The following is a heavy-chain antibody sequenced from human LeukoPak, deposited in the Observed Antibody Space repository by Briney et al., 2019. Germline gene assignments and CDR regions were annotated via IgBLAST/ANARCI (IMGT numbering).Heavy chain of an antibody. V-gene: IGHV3-15*01. J-gene: IGHJ4*02. CDR2: IKTDGGAT. Sequence: GGSLRLSCAASGLTFDNGWLSWVRQAPGKGLEWVGRIKTDGGATDYAAPVKGRFTISRDDSKNMLYLQMNSLKTEDTAVYYCTTVRNYDYWSGHPKGYYFDHWGQGTLVTVSS. D-gene: IGHD3-3*01. CDR1: GLTFDNGW. CDR3: TTVRNYDYWSGHPKGYYFDH.